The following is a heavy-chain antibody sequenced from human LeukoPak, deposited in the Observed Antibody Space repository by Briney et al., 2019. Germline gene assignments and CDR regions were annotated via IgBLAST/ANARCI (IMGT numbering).Heavy chain of an antibody. J-gene: IGHJ3*02. V-gene: IGHV4-39*01. Sequence: SETLSLTCTVSGGSISSSSYYWGWIRQPPGKGLEWIGSIYYSGGTYYNPSLKSRVTISVDTSKNQFSLKLSSVTAADTAVYYCARQAGITIFGVVNPAAFDIWGQGTMVTVSS. CDR3: ARQAGITIFGVVNPAAFDI. CDR2: IYYSGGT. CDR1: GGSISSSSYY. D-gene: IGHD3-3*01.